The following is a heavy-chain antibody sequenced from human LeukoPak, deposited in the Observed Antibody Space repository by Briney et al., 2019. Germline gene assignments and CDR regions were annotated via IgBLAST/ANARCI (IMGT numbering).Heavy chain of an antibody. J-gene: IGHJ3*02. CDR3: ARPTGSWSDAFDI. V-gene: IGHV4-34*01. D-gene: IGHD1-1*01. Sequence: SETLSLTCAVYGGSFSGYYWSWIRQPPGKGLEWIGEINHSGSTNYNPSLKSRVTISVDTSKNQFSLKLSSVTAADTAVYYCARPTGSWSDAFDIWGQGTMVTVSS. CDR2: INHSGST. CDR1: GGSFSGYY.